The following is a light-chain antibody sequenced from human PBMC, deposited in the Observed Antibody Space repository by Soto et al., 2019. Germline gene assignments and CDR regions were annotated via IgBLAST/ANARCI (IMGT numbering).Light chain of an antibody. Sequence: GMSQSSAALSLAPGEIGTLSCGASQSVSSNLAWYQQNPGQTPRLLIYGASSRATGIPVRFSGSGSGTEFTLTISSLQSEDFATYYCQHYNSYSEAFGQGTKVDIK. J-gene: IGKJ1*01. CDR2: GAS. CDR3: QHYNSYSEA. V-gene: IGKV3-15*01. CDR1: QSVSSN.